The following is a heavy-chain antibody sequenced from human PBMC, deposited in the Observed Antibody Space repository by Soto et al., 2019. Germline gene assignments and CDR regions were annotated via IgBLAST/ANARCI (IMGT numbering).Heavy chain of an antibody. V-gene: IGHV1-8*01. CDR1: GYTFTTYD. D-gene: IGHD6-6*01. CDR3: ASGGYSSSWEFDF. CDR2: VSPHSGST. J-gene: IGHJ4*02. Sequence: QVQLVQSGAEVKKPGASLRVSCKASGYTFTTYDINWVRQTPGQGLEWMGWVSPHSGSTGFAQKFQGRLTMTTNTTRTTAYMDLISLRSDDAAVYFCASGGYSSSWEFDFWGQGTLVTVS.